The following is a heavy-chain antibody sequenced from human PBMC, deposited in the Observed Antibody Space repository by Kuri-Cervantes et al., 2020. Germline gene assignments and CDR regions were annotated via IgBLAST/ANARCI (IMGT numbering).Heavy chain of an antibody. Sequence: GESLKISCAVSGFTFTSSAMNWVRQAPGKGLEWVSYISNSGSTIHYADSVKGRFTISRDNAKNSLYLQMNSLRAEDTAVYYCARDWTVWGNHRQDCFDSWGQGTLVTVSS. D-gene: IGHD3-16*02. J-gene: IGHJ4*02. V-gene: IGHV3-48*01. CDR1: GFTFTSSA. CDR3: ARDWTVWGNHRQDCFDS. CDR2: ISNSGSTI.